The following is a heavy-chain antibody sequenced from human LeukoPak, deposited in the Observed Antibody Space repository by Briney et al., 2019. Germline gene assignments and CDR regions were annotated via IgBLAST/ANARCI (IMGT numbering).Heavy chain of an antibody. CDR1: GYTFTSYG. J-gene: IGHJ4*02. CDR3: ARVPSDYYSDSLRYYSFDY. D-gene: IGHD3-22*01. Sequence: ASVKVSCKASGYTFTSYGISWVRQAPGQGLEWMGWISAYNGNTNYAQKLQGRVTMTTDTSTSTAYMELRSLRSDDTAVYYCARVPSDYYSDSLRYYSFDYWGQGTLVTVSS. V-gene: IGHV1-18*01. CDR2: ISAYNGNT.